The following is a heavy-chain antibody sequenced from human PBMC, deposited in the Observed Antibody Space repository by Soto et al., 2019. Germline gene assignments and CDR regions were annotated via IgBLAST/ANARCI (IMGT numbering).Heavy chain of an antibody. J-gene: IGHJ3*02. V-gene: IGHV4-31*02. D-gene: IGHD3-16*02. Sequence: WIRISKHPGKGLEWIGYIYYSGSTYYNPSLKSRVTISVDTSKNQFSLKLSSVTAADTAVYYCARDKTPRRPPYDYIWGSYHTDAFAIWGQGTMVTVSS. CDR3: ARDKTPRRPPYDYIWGSYHTDAFAI. CDR2: IYYSGST.